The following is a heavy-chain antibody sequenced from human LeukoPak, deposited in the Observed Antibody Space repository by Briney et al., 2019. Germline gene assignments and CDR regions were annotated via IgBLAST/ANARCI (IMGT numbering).Heavy chain of an antibody. J-gene: IGHJ4*02. D-gene: IGHD3-22*01. Sequence: GGSLRLSCAASGFTFSSYTMNWVRQAPGKGLEWVSSISSSSTYIYYADSVKGRFTISRGNAKNSLYLQMNSLRAEDTAVYYCARGQDYYDSSGYYYALDYWGQGTLVTVSS. CDR1: GFTFSSYT. V-gene: IGHV3-21*01. CDR2: ISSSSTYI. CDR3: ARGQDYYDSSGYYYALDY.